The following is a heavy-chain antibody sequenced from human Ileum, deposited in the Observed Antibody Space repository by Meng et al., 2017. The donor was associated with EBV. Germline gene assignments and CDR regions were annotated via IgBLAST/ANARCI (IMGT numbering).Heavy chain of an antibody. CDR3: ARVGQWLPIDY. J-gene: IGHJ4*02. V-gene: IGHV4-4*02. CDR2: IYHSGNT. CDR1: GGAISRSNW. Sequence: QVELQGSGRGLVQPSGTLSLTCDVSGGAISRSNWWSWVRQPPGKGLEWIGEIYHSGNTNYNPSLKSRVTISVDKSKNQFSLNLSSVTAADTAVYYCARVGQWLPIDYWGQGTLVTVSS. D-gene: IGHD6-19*01.